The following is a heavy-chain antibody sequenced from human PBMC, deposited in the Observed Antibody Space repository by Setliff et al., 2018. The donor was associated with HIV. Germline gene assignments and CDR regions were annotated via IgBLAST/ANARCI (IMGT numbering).Heavy chain of an antibody. CDR2: IKEDGSEK. D-gene: IGHD3-16*01. V-gene: IGHV3-7*01. J-gene: IGHJ4*02. CDR3: AKDMNYNNDYPGVLGS. Sequence: SGGSLRLSCVTSGFIFSDYWMTWVRQPPGGGLEWVASIKEDGSEKYSLDSVKGRFTISRDNSKNTLYLEMTSLRAEDTAVYHCAKDMNYNNDYPGVLGSWGRGTLVTVSS. CDR1: GFIFSDYW.